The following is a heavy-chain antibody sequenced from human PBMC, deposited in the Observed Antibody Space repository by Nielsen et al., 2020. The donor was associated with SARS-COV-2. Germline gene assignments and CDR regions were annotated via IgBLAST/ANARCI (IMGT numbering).Heavy chain of an antibody. J-gene: IGHJ6*02. Sequence: GESLKISCAASGFTFDDYGMHWVRQAPGKGLEWGAVIWNDGNHKYYADSVKGRFTVSRDNPKSTLLLQMSSLRAEDTAVYFCAKDRTAYYYGMDVWGQGTTVTVSS. CDR3: AKDRTAYYYGMDV. CDR2: IWNDGNHK. CDR1: GFTFDDYG. V-gene: IGHV3-33*06.